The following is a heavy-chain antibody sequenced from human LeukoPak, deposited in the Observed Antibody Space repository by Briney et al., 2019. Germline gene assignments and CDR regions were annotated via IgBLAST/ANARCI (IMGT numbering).Heavy chain of an antibody. J-gene: IGHJ5*02. CDR2: IYYSGTT. D-gene: IGHD4-23*01. CDR3: ARHGGLPAVVEGFDP. Sequence: SETLSLTCTVSGGSINSSDYYWAWIRQSPGRGLEWIGSIYYSGTTFYSVSLRSRVTISIDSSKNQISLKLRSVNVSDTAVYCARHGGLPAVVEGFDPWGRGFLVTVPS. V-gene: IGHV4-39*01. CDR1: GGSINSSDYY.